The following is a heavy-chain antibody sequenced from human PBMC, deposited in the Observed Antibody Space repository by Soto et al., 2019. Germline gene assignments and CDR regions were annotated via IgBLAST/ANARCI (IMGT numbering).Heavy chain of an antibody. V-gene: IGHV4-59*01. Sequence: SETLSLTCTLSGGSITNYYWSWIRQPPGKGLEWIGYIYSSGSTNYNPSLKSRVTISADTSKNQVSLKLTSVTAADTAVYYCARDHPHSYGIYYFDYWGQGTLVTVSS. J-gene: IGHJ4*02. CDR2: IYSSGST. CDR3: ARDHPHSYGIYYFDY. CDR1: GGSITNYY. D-gene: IGHD5-18*01.